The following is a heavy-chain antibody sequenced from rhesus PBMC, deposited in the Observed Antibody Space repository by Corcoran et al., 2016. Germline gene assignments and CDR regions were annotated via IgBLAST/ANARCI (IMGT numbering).Heavy chain of an antibody. D-gene: IGHD3-22*01. Sequence: QVQLVQSGAEVKTPGSSVKVSCKASGYTFTAYSMHWVRQAPGQGREWMGEINPTTGGTNYAQKFQGRVTMTRDTSTSTAYMELCSLRSEDTAVYYCARGWSDYYDYWGQGVLVTVSS. J-gene: IGHJ4*01. CDR1: GYTFTAYS. CDR2: INPTTGGT. CDR3: ARGWSDYYDY. V-gene: IGHV1-138*01.